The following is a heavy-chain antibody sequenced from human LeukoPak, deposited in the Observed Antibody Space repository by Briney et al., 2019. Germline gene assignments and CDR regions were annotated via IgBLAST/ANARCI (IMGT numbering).Heavy chain of an antibody. CDR2: ISNDRSNK. V-gene: IGHV3-30*18. J-gene: IGHJ4*02. Sequence: GGSLRLSCAASGFTFSTYSIHWVRRTPGMGLEWVAVISNDRSNKYYADSVKGRFTISRDNSKNTLYLQMNSLRADDTAVYYCAKDQGSGTIDYWGQGTLVTVSS. D-gene: IGHD6-19*01. CDR3: AKDQGSGTIDY. CDR1: GFTFSTYS.